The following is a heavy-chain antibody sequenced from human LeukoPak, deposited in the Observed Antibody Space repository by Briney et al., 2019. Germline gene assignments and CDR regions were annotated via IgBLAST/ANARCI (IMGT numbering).Heavy chain of an antibody. D-gene: IGHD3-22*01. V-gene: IGHV4-61*01. Sequence: PSETLSLTCTVSGGSVSSSSYYWSWIRQPPGKGLEWIGYIYYSGSTNYNPSLKSRVTISVDTSKSQFSLKLSSVTAADTAVYYCARVGYYYDSSGYYFSEYFQHWGQGTLVTVSS. J-gene: IGHJ1*01. CDR3: ARVGYYYDSSGYYFSEYFQH. CDR2: IYYSGST. CDR1: GGSVSSSSYY.